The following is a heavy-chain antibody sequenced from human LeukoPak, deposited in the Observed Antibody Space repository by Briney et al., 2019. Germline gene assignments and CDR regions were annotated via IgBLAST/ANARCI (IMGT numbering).Heavy chain of an antibody. Sequence: GGSQRLSCAASGFTFSSYSMNWVRQAPGKGLEWVSSISSSSSYIYYADSVKGRFTISRDNAKNSLYLQMNSLRAEDTAVYYCARADYGGNVGAFDIWGQGTMVTVSS. CDR1: GFTFSSYS. CDR3: ARADYGGNVGAFDI. CDR2: ISSSSSYI. V-gene: IGHV3-21*01. D-gene: IGHD4-23*01. J-gene: IGHJ3*02.